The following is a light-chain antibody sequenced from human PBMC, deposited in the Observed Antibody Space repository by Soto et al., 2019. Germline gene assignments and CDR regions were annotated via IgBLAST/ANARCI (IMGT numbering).Light chain of an antibody. CDR1: SSDIGAYNY. V-gene: IGLV2-14*01. Sequence: QSALAQPASVSGSPGQSITISCTGASSDIGAYNYVSWYQQHPGKAPKLILSDVSNRPSGVSNRFSGSKSGNTASLTISGLQAEDEAHYYCSSYTTSLTVIFGVGTKLTFL. CDR3: SSYTTSLTVI. CDR2: DVS. J-gene: IGLJ2*01.